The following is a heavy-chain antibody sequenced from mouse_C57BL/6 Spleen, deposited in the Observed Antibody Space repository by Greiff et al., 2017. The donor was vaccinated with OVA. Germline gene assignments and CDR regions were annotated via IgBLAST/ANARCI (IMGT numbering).Heavy chain of an antibody. V-gene: IGHV1-59*01. Sequence: VQLQQPGAELVRPGTSVKLSCKASGYTFTSYWMHWVKQRLGQGLEWIGVIDPSDSYTNYNQKFKGKATLTVDTSSSTAYMQLSSLTSEDSAVYYCAPLFNAMDYWGQGTSVTVSS. J-gene: IGHJ4*01. CDR3: APLFNAMDY. CDR2: IDPSDSYT. D-gene: IGHD6-5*01. CDR1: GYTFTSYW.